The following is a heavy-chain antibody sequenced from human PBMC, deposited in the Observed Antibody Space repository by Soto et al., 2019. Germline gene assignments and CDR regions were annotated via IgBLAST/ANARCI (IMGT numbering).Heavy chain of an antibody. CDR1: GGSISSSNW. CDR3: ARDQLGGNWFDP. V-gene: IGHV4-4*02. Sequence: PSETLSLTCAVSGGSISSSNWWSWVRQPPGKGLEWIGEIYHSGSTNYNPSLKSRVTISVDKSKNQFSLKLTSVTAADTAVYYCARDQLGGNWFDPWGQGTLVTVSS. J-gene: IGHJ5*02. D-gene: IGHD3-10*01. CDR2: IYHSGST.